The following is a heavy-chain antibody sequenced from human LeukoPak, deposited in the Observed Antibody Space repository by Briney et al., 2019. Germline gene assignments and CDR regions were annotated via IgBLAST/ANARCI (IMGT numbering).Heavy chain of an antibody. CDR2: INPSGGST. V-gene: IGHV1-46*01. J-gene: IGHJ4*02. Sequence: ASVKVSCKASGYTFTSYYMHWVRQASGQGLEWMGIINPSGGSTSYAQKFQGRVTMTRDTSTSTVYMELSSLRSEDTAVYYCARDPYNYYDSSGYYAAPDYWGQGTLVTVSS. D-gene: IGHD3-22*01. CDR1: GYTFTSYY. CDR3: ARDPYNYYDSSGYYAAPDY.